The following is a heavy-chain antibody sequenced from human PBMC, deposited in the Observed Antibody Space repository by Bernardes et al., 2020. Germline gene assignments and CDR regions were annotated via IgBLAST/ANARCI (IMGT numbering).Heavy chain of an antibody. CDR1: GGSINSYY. V-gene: IGHV4-59*08. D-gene: IGHD3-10*01. CDR2: LYYSGST. Sequence: SEPLSLTCTVSGGSINSYYWSWIRQPPGKGLEWIGYLYYSGSTSYNPSLKSRVTISVDTSKNQFSLKLSSVTAADTAVYYCARHVAFYGSGTYFFNYWGQGTLVTVSS. J-gene: IGHJ4*02. CDR3: ARHVAFYGSGTYFFNY.